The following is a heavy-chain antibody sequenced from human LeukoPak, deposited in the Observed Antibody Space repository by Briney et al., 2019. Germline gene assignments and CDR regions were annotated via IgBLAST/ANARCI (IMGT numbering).Heavy chain of an antibody. D-gene: IGHD3-22*01. V-gene: IGHV3-23*01. CDR2: ISGSGGST. Sequence: GGSLRLSCAASGFTFDDYGMSWVRQAPRKGLEWVSVISGSGGSTYYADSVKGRFTISRDNSKNTLYLQMDSLRAEDTALYYCAKDHPQGDGYYDYWGQGTLVTVSS. CDR3: AKDHPQGDGYYDY. J-gene: IGHJ4*02. CDR1: GFTFDDYG.